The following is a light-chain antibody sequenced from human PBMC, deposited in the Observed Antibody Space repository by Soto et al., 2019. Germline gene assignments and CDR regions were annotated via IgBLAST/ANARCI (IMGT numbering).Light chain of an antibody. Sequence: QSALTQPASVSGSPGQSITISCTGTSSDVGSYNYVSWFQQHPGKAPKLLIYEVNNRSSGVSDRFFGSKSGNTASLTISGLQAEDEDDYYCSSYTSISTSYVFGTGTKVTVL. CDR1: SSDVGSYNY. J-gene: IGLJ1*01. V-gene: IGLV2-14*01. CDR3: SSYTSISTSYV. CDR2: EVN.